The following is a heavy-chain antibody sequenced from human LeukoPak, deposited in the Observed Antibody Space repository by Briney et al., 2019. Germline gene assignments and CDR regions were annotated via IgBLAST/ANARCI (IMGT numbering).Heavy chain of an antibody. J-gene: IGHJ4*02. D-gene: IGHD3-10*01. CDR3: AKHSGITMIRGNYFDY. CDR2: ISGSGGST. CDR1: GFTFSRYG. V-gene: IGHV3-23*01. Sequence: GGSLRLSCVASGFTFSRYGMTWVRQAPGKGLQWVSAISGSGGSTYYADSVKGRFTISRDNSKNTLYLQINGLRAEDTAVYYCAKHSGITMIRGNYFDYWGQGTLVTVSS.